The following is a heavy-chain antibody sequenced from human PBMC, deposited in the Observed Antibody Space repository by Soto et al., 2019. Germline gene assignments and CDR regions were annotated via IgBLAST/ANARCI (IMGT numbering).Heavy chain of an antibody. CDR3: ARVGYYGSGSYYNLDY. CDR2: IYHSGST. CDR1: GGSISSSNW. V-gene: IGHV4-4*02. J-gene: IGHJ4*02. D-gene: IGHD3-10*01. Sequence: SETLSLTCAVSGGSISSSNWWSWVRQPPGKGLEWIGEIYHSGSTNYNPSLKSRVTISVDKSENQFSLKLSSVTAADTAVYYCARVGYYGSGSYYNLDYWGQGTLVTVS.